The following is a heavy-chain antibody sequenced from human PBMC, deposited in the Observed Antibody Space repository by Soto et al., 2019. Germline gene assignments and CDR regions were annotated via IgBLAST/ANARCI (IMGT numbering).Heavy chain of an antibody. V-gene: IGHV1-18*01. D-gene: IGHD3-10*01. CDR3: VRGDPITMGRGVTHVGAFDS. J-gene: IGHJ3*02. Sequence: ASVKVSCKASGYTFTSYGISWVRQAPGQGLEWMGWISAYNGNTNYAQKLQGRVTMTTDTSTSTAYMELRSLRSDDTAVYYCVRGDPITMGRGVTHVGAFDSWGQGTMVT. CDR2: ISAYNGNT. CDR1: GYTFTSYG.